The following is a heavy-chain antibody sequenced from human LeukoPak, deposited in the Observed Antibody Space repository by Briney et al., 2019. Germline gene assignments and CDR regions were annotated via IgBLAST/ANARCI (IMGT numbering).Heavy chain of an antibody. Sequence: GGSLRLSCAASGFTVSSNYMSWVRQAPGKGLEWVSVIYSGGSTYYADSVKGRFTISRDNSKNTLYLQMNSLRAEDTAVYYCARAGSGSYPGYFQHWGQGTLVTVSS. CDR2: IYSGGST. D-gene: IGHD1-26*01. CDR1: GFTVSSNY. V-gene: IGHV3-53*01. CDR3: ARAGSGSYPGYFQH. J-gene: IGHJ1*01.